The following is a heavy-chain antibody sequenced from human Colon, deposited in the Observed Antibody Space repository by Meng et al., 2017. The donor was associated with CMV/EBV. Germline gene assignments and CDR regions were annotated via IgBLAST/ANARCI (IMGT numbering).Heavy chain of an antibody. D-gene: IGHD1-26*01. V-gene: IGHV1-69*04. CDR1: GGNFNNHG. Sequence: GGNFNNHGFCVPPPAPGQGVYLMGWDIPFLSIVNYAQKFRDRVTISADKSSGIVYMELSRLRSDDTAIYYCARGAIEATYRRNWFDPWGQGTLVTVSS. CDR3: ARGAIEATYRRNWFDP. CDR2: DIPFLSIV. J-gene: IGHJ5*02.